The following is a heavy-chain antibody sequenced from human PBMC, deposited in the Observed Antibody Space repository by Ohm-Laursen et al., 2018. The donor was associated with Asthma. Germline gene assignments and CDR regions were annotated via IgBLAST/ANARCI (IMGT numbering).Heavy chain of an antibody. Sequence: SLRLSCAASGFTFSTYAMNWVRQAPGQGLEWVSVISGSGGTTYYADSVEGRFTISRDNSKNTMYLQMNSLRAEDTAVYYCAKEKRFREPFDYWGQGTLVTVSS. D-gene: IGHD3-10*01. J-gene: IGHJ4*02. V-gene: IGHV3-23*01. CDR1: GFTFSTYA. CDR3: AKEKRFREPFDY. CDR2: ISGSGGTT.